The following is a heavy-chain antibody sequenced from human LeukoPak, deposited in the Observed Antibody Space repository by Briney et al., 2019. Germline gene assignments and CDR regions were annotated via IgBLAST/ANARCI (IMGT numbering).Heavy chain of an antibody. CDR1: GFTVSSNY. Sequence: PGGSLRLSCAASGFTVSSNYMSWVRQAPGKGLEWVSAISGSGGSTYYADSVKGRFTISRDNSKNTLYLQMNSLRAEDTAVYYCAKELGYSSSWYFDYWGQGTLVTVSS. D-gene: IGHD6-13*01. J-gene: IGHJ4*02. CDR2: ISGSGGST. CDR3: AKELGYSSSWYFDY. V-gene: IGHV3-23*01.